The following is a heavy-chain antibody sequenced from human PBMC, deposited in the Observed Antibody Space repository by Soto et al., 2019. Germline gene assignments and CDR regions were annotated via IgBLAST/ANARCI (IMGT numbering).Heavy chain of an antibody. V-gene: IGHV1-3*01. J-gene: IGHJ4*02. Sequence: QVQLVQSGAEVKKPGASVKVSCKASGYTFTSYAMHWVRQAPGQRLEWMGWINAGNGNTKYSQKFQGRVTITRDTSTSTAYVELRSLRSEDTAVYYCARGPGGPDGPGDYWGQGTLVTVSS. CDR1: GYTFTSYA. D-gene: IGHD2-15*01. CDR3: ARGPGGPDGPGDY. CDR2: INAGNGNT.